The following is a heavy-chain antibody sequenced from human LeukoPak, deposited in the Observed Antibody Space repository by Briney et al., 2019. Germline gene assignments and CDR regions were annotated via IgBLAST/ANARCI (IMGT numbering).Heavy chain of an antibody. Sequence: SETLSLTCAVYGGSFSGYYWSWIRQPPEKGLEWIGEINHSGSTNYNPSLKSRVTISVDTSKNQFSLKLSSVTAADTAVYYCARGGLSITMIVADYWGQGTLVTVSS. CDR3: ARGGLSITMIVADY. D-gene: IGHD3-22*01. J-gene: IGHJ4*02. CDR2: INHSGST. V-gene: IGHV4-34*01. CDR1: GGSFSGYY.